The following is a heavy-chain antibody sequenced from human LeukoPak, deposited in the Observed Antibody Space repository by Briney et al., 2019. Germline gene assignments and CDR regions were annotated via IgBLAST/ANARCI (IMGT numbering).Heavy chain of an antibody. J-gene: IGHJ4*02. CDR1: GYTFTGYY. D-gene: IGHD3-22*01. CDR3: ARDSDYYYDSSAWGFDY. Sequence: ASVKVSCKASGYTFTGYYMHWVRQAPGQGLEWMGWISAYNGNTNYAQKLQGRVTMATDTSTSTAYMELRSLRSDDTAVYYCARDSDYYYDSSAWGFDYWGQGTLVTVSS. CDR2: ISAYNGNT. V-gene: IGHV1-18*04.